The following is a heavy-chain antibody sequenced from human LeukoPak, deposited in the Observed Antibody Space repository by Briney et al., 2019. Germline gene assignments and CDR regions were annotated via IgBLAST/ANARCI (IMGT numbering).Heavy chain of an antibody. CDR2: ISWDSDSI. Sequence: GGSLRLSCAASGFTLSGFGMNWVRQAPGKGLEWVSGISWDSDSIDYADSVKGRFTISRDNAKNSLYLQMNSLRAEDMALYYCAKGGGGRLIYYYYMDVWGKGTTVTVSS. D-gene: IGHD3-16*01. V-gene: IGHV3-9*03. CDR1: GFTLSGFG. CDR3: AKGGGGRLIYYYYMDV. J-gene: IGHJ6*03.